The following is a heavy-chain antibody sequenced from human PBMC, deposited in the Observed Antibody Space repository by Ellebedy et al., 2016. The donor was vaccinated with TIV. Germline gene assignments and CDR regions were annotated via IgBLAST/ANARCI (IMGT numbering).Heavy chain of an antibody. CDR3: ARRGSYGDYAVQINSWFDT. CDR1: GFSFRSYW. CDR2: IYQDGGVQ. D-gene: IGHD4-17*01. J-gene: IGHJ5*02. Sequence: GGSLRLSCEASGFSFRSYWMSWVRQAPGKGLEWVANIYQDGGVQYYVDSVKGRFTISRDNADNSLFLQMNSLRAEDTAVYYGARRGSYGDYAVQINSWFDTWGRGTLVAVSS. V-gene: IGHV3-7*01.